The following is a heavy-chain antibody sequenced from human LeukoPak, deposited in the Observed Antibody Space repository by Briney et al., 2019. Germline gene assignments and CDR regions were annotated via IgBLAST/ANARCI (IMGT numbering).Heavy chain of an antibody. J-gene: IGHJ4*02. CDR2: INPNSGGT. CDR1: GYTFTGYY. V-gene: IGHV1-2*02. D-gene: IGHD3-10*01. Sequence: ASVKVSCKASGYTFTGYYMHWVRQAPGQGVEWMGWINPNSGGTNHAQKFQGRVTMTRDTSISTAYMELSRLRSHDTAVYYCARDRPLDADDYYGFYYFDYWDQGTLVTVSS. CDR3: ARDRPLDADDYYGFYYFDY.